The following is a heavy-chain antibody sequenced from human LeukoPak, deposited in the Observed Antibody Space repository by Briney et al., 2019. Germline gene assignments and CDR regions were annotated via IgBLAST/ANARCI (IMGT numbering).Heavy chain of an antibody. CDR3: ARAATFFGAFDI. J-gene: IGHJ3*02. CDR1: GYTFTSYG. CDR2: ISAYNGNT. Sequence: ASVKVSCKASGYTFTSYGVSWVRQAPGQGLEWMGWISAYNGNTNYAQKLQGRVTMTTDTSTSTAYMELRSLRSDDTAVYYCARAATFFGAFDIWGQGTMVTVSS. V-gene: IGHV1-18*01. D-gene: IGHD2/OR15-2a*01.